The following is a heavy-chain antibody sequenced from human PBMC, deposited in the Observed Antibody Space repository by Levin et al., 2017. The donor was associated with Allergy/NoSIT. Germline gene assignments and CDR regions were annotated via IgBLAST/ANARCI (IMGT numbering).Heavy chain of an antibody. J-gene: IGHJ4*02. CDR1: GFTFNNYA. V-gene: IGHV3-23*01. Sequence: GESLKISCAASGFTFNNYAMSWVPQAPGKGLEWVSAIINSGVGTYYADSVKGRFTISRDNSKNTMYLQMNSLRAEDTAVYFCAKDAIRGSDQPYYFDYWGQGTLVTASS. D-gene: IGHD6-19*01. CDR2: IINSGVGT. CDR3: AKDAIRGSDQPYYFDY.